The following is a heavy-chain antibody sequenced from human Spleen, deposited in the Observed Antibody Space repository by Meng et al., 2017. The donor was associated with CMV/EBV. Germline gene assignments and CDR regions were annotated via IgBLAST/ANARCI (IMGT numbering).Heavy chain of an antibody. CDR2: IYPGDSDT. D-gene: IGHD3-10*01. J-gene: IGHJ4*02. V-gene: IGHV5-51*04. Sequence: YSFTSYWIGWVRQMPGKGLEWMGIIYPGDSDTRYSPSFQGQVTISADKPISTAYLQWSSLKASDAAMYYCARLRDYYGSGSYWNFDYWGQGTLVTVSS. CDR3: ARLRDYYGSGSYWNFDY. CDR1: YSFTSYW.